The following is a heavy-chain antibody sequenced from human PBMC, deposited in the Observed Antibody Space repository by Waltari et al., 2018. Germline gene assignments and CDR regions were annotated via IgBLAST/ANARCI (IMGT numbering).Heavy chain of an antibody. CDR3: AKTMIGRYYGMDV. J-gene: IGHJ6*02. CDR2: ISSSSSYI. D-gene: IGHD3-22*01. Sequence: EVQLVESGGGLVKPGGSLRLSCAASGFTFSSYSMNWVRQAPGKGLEWVSSISSSSSYIYYADSVKGRFTISRDNAKNSLYLQMNSLRAEDTAVYYCAKTMIGRYYGMDVWGQGTTVTVSS. V-gene: IGHV3-21*01. CDR1: GFTFSSYS.